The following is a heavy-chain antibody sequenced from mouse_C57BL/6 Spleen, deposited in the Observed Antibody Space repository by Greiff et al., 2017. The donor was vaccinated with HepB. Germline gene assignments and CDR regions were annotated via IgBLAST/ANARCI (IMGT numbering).Heavy chain of an antibody. CDR1: GYTFTSYW. CDR3: ARGTVVATVDY. CDR2: IDPSDSYT. V-gene: IGHV1-50*01. J-gene: IGHJ2*01. Sequence: VQLQQSGAELVKPGASVKLSCKASGYTFTSYWMQWVKQRPGQGLEWIGEIDPSDSYTNYNQKFKGKATLTVDTSSSTAYMQLSSLTSEDSAVYYCARGTVVATVDYWGQGTTLTVSS. D-gene: IGHD1-1*01.